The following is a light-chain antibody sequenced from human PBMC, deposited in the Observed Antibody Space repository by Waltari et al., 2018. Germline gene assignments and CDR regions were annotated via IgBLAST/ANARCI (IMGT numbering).Light chain of an antibody. CDR3: GTWDSSLSGAV. CDR2: ENT. J-gene: IGLJ7*01. Sequence: QSVLTQPPSVSAAPGQRVTISCSGGSSNIGNNYVSWYRQFPGTAPKFLIYENTERPSGFPGRFSGSKSGTSATLDITGLQAGDEADYYCGTWDSSLSGAVFGGGTHLTVL. CDR1: SSNIGNNY. V-gene: IGLV1-51*02.